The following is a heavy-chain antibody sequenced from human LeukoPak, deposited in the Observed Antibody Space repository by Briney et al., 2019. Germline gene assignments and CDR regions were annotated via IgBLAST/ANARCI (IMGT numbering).Heavy chain of an antibody. Sequence: PGGSLRLSCAASGFTFSTYIMNWVRQTPGKGLEWVSSIGTSTSYIYYADSVKGRFTISRDNAKNSLYLEMNSLRAEDTAVYYCAKAHAYYYGSGSYYVYWGQGTLVTVSS. V-gene: IGHV3-21*01. CDR1: GFTFSTYI. J-gene: IGHJ4*02. CDR2: IGTSTSYI. CDR3: AKAHAYYYGSGSYYVY. D-gene: IGHD3-10*01.